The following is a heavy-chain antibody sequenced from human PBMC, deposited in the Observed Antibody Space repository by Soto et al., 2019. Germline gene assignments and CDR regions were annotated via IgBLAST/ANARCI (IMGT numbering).Heavy chain of an antibody. D-gene: IGHD2-15*01. Sequence: ASVKVSCKASVYTFTSYGISWVRQAPGQGLEWMGWISAYNGNTNYAQKLQGRVTMTTDTSTSTAYMELRSLRSDDTAVYYCASGYCSGGSCHYYYYMDVWGKGTTVTVSS. J-gene: IGHJ6*03. CDR3: ASGYCSGGSCHYYYYMDV. V-gene: IGHV1-18*01. CDR1: VYTFTSYG. CDR2: ISAYNGNT.